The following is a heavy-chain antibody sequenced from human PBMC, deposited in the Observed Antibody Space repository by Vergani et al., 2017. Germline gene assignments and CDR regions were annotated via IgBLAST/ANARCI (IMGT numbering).Heavy chain of an antibody. Sequence: QVQLQESGPRLVRPSQTLSLTCTVSGGSINTGAYYWSWIRQPAGKGLEWIGRVYTSGMTNYNPSLKSRVTILVDRSKSQLSLRLTSVTAGDTAVYFCARVMYRDEASTGYRLEGMDIWGQGTTVTISS. J-gene: IGHJ6*02. CDR3: ARVMYRDEASTGYRLEGMDI. V-gene: IGHV4-61*02. CDR2: VYTSGMT. D-gene: IGHD3-9*01. CDR1: GGSINTGAYY.